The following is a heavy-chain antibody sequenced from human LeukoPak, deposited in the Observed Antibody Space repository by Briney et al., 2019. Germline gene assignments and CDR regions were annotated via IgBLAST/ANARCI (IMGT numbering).Heavy chain of an antibody. CDR1: GFTFSSYW. V-gene: IGHV3-74*01. J-gene: IGHJ1*01. Sequence: GGSLRLSCAASGFTFSSYWMHWVRQAPGKGLVWVSRIKSDGSTNYAESVKGRFTISRDNGKNTVSLQMNSLRAEDTGVYYCARAPSEIGGYYPEYFRHWGQGTLVTVSS. D-gene: IGHD3-22*01. CDR3: ARAPSEIGGYYPEYFRH. CDR2: IKSDGST.